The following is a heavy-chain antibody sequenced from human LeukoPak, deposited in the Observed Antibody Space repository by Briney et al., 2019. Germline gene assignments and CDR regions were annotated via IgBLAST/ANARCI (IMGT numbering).Heavy chain of an antibody. V-gene: IGHV3-48*03. CDR3: AREPYYDSSGYSPDY. D-gene: IGHD3-22*01. CDR2: ISSSGSTI. J-gene: IGHJ4*02. CDR1: GLTFSSYE. Sequence: PGGSLRLSCAASGLTFSSYEMNWVRQAPGKGLEWVSYISSSGSTIYYADSVKGRFTISRDNAENSLYLHMNSLRAKDTALYYCAREPYYDSSGYSPDYWGQGTLVTVSS.